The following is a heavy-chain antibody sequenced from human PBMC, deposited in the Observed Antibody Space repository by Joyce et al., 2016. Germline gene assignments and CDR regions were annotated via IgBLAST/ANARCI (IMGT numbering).Heavy chain of an antibody. CDR3: AKAARIGELSLPDS. Sequence: EVQLVESGGVVVQPGGSLTLSCAASGFIFDDYTMHWVRQPPGKGLEWVSLSTWDGVDKYYAASLEGRFTISRDNTKNSLSLQMNNLRTEDSAFYYCAKAARIGELSLPDSWGQGTLVTVSS. V-gene: IGHV3-43*01. D-gene: IGHD3-10*01. CDR1: GFIFDDYT. J-gene: IGHJ4*02. CDR2: STWDGVDK.